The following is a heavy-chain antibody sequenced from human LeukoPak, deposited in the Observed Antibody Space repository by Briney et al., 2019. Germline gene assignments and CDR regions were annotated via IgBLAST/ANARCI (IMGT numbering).Heavy chain of an antibody. Sequence: SETLSLTCAVYGGSFSGYYWSWIRQPPGKGLEWIGEINHSGSTNYNPSLKSRLTISVDTSNNQSSLKLSSLTAADPAVAYCARGLPYYYDSSGYKTGGEIYFDYWGQGTLVTVSS. CDR1: GGSFSGYY. V-gene: IGHV4-34*01. CDR3: ARGLPYYYDSSGYKTGGEIYFDY. J-gene: IGHJ4*02. CDR2: INHSGST. D-gene: IGHD3-22*01.